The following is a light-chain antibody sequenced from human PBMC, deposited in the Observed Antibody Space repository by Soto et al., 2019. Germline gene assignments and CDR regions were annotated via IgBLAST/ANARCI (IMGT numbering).Light chain of an antibody. Sequence: EIQMTQAPSTLCASVGEGVTVTGRASQSIGSWLAWYQQKPEKAHKLLIYKESILETGVKSRFSGSGSGTEFSLIITSMQPDDFATYYCQKYSLYQWTVGQGTQGDIK. CDR1: QSIGSW. CDR3: QKYSLYQWT. J-gene: IGKJ1*01. V-gene: IGKV1-5*03. CDR2: KES.